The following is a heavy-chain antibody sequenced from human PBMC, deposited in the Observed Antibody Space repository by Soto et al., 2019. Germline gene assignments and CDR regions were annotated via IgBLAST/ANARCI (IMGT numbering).Heavy chain of an antibody. CDR2: ISAYNGNT. J-gene: IGHJ4*02. CDR1: GYTFTSYG. CDR3: ARDSSGWSYLDY. V-gene: IGHV1-18*01. D-gene: IGHD6-19*01. Sequence: ASVKVSCKASGYTFTSYGISWVRQAPGQGLEWMGWISAYNGNTNYAQKLQGRVTMTTDTPTSTAYMELRSLRSDDTAVYYCARDSSGWSYLDYWGQGTLVTVSS.